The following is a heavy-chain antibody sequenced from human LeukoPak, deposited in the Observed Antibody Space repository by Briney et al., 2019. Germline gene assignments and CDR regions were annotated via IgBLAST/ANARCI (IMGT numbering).Heavy chain of an antibody. CDR3: AKDLVRSSSSSTSYMDV. CDR1: GFTFSSYA. V-gene: IGHV3-23*01. Sequence: GGSLRLSCAASGFTFSSYAMSWVRQAPGKGLEWVSAISGSGGSTYYADSVKGRFTISRDNSKNTLYLQMNSLRAEDTAVYYCAKDLVRSSSSSTSYMDVWGKGTTVTVSS. D-gene: IGHD6-6*01. J-gene: IGHJ6*03. CDR2: ISGSGGST.